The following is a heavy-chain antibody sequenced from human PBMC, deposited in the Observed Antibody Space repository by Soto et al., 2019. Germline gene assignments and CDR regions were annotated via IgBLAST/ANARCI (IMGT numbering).Heavy chain of an antibody. CDR2: IIPIFGTA. J-gene: IGHJ6*02. CDR3: ARGDYYDSSGYYLYYYYYGMDV. Sequence: GASVKVSCKASGGTFSSYAISWVRQAPGQGLEWMGGIIPIFGTANYAQKFQGRVTITADESTSTAYMELSSLRSEDTAVYYCARGDYYDSSGYYLYYYYYGMDVWGQGTTVTVSS. V-gene: IGHV1-69*13. CDR1: GGTFSSYA. D-gene: IGHD3-22*01.